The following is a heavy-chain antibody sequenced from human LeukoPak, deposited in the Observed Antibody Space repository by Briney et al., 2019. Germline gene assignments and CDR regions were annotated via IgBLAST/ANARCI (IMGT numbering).Heavy chain of an antibody. CDR2: ISGGGGST. V-gene: IGHV3-23*01. Sequence: GGSLRLSCAASGFTVSSSYMSWVRQAPGKGLEWVSTISGGGGSTYYADSVKGRFTISRDNSKNTLYLQVNSQRAEDTAVYYCAKGGKWDVTPFDYWGQGTLVTVSS. CDR1: GFTVSSSY. D-gene: IGHD1-26*01. CDR3: AKGGKWDVTPFDY. J-gene: IGHJ4*02.